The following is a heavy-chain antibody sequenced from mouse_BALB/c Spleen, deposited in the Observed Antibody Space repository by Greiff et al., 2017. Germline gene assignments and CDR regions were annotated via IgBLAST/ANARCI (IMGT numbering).Heavy chain of an antibody. Sequence: DVKLQESGPSLVKPSQTLSLTCSVTGDSITSCYWNWIRKLPGNKLEYMGYISYSGSTYYNPSLKSRISITRDTSKNQYYLQLNSVTTEDTATYYCARSMGGYYAMDYWGQGTSVTVSA. CDR2: ISYSGST. V-gene: IGHV3-8*02. CDR3: ARSMGGYYAMDY. J-gene: IGHJ4*01. CDR1: GDSITSCY. D-gene: IGHD1-1*02.